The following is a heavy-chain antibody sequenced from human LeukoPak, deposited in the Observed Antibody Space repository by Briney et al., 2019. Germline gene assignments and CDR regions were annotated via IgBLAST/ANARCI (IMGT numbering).Heavy chain of an antibody. Sequence: GSLRLSCAASGFTFSSFGLHWVRQAPGKGLEWVAVIWYDGSNKYYADSVKGRFTISRDNSKNTLYLQMNSLRAEDTAVYYCARGGFTYDDFWSAYYTADYWGQGTLVTVSS. CDR2: IWYDGSNK. V-gene: IGHV3-33*01. D-gene: IGHD3-3*01. CDR1: GFTFSSFG. J-gene: IGHJ4*02. CDR3: ARGGFTYDDFWSAYYTADY.